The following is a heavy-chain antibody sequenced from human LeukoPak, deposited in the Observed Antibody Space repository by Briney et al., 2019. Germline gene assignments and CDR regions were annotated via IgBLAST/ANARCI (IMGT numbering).Heavy chain of an antibody. CDR2: ISSSGSTI. J-gene: IGHJ4*02. Sequence: GGSLRLSCAASGFTFSSYEMNWVRQAPGKGLEWVSYISSSGSTIYYADSVKGRFTISRDNAKNSLYLQMNSPRAEDTAVYYCARERYGYFDYWGQGTLVTVSS. CDR1: GFTFSSYE. V-gene: IGHV3-48*03. D-gene: IGHD5-18*01. CDR3: ARERYGYFDY.